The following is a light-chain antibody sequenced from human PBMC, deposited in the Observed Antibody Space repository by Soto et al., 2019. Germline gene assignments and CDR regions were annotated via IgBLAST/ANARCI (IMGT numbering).Light chain of an antibody. V-gene: IGKV3-20*01. CDR2: GAS. CDR3: QQYGSSTLFT. Sequence: EIVLTQSPGTLSLSPGERATLSCRASQTINSNFLAWYQQKPGQAPRLLMYGASSRATGVPDRFSGGGSETEFILTISRLEHEDFAVYYCQQYGSSTLFTFGHGTKVDI. J-gene: IGKJ3*01. CDR1: QTINSNF.